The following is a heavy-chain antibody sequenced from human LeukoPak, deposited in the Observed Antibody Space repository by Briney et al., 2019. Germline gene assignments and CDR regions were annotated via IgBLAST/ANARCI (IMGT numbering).Heavy chain of an antibody. V-gene: IGHV3-30*04. Sequence: GGSLRLSCAASGFTFSSYAMHWVRQAPGKGLEWVAVISYDGSNKYYADSVKGRFTISRDNSKNTLYLQVNSLRAEDTAVYYCARAPVGGDHAFDIWGQGTMVTVSS. D-gene: IGHD2-21*02. CDR1: GFTFSSYA. J-gene: IGHJ3*02. CDR2: ISYDGSNK. CDR3: ARAPVGGDHAFDI.